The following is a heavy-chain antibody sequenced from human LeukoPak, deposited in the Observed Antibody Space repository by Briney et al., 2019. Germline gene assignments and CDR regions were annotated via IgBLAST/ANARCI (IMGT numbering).Heavy chain of an antibody. Sequence: GGSLRLSCAASGFTFSSYAMSWVRQAPGKGLEWVSAISGSGGSTYYADSVKGRFTISRDNSKNTLYLQMNSLRAEDTAVYYCAKSITMVRGTRGGGDYWGQGTLVTVSS. CDR1: GFTFSSYA. D-gene: IGHD3-10*01. V-gene: IGHV3-23*01. CDR3: AKSITMVRGTRGGGDY. CDR2: ISGSGGST. J-gene: IGHJ4*02.